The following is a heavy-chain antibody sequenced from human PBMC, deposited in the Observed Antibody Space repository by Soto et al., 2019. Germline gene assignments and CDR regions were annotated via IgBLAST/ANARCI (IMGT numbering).Heavy chain of an antibody. J-gene: IGHJ4*02. Sequence: GGSLRLSCAPSGFSFRVFAMNWVRQAPGKGLEWVSSISASSRDTYYADSVKGRFTISRDNSRNILYLQMNSLRGEDSAVYYCAKDRTSIAATVDYWGLGTLVTVSS. D-gene: IGHD6-13*01. CDR1: GFSFRVFA. CDR3: AKDRTSIAATVDY. CDR2: ISASSRDT. V-gene: IGHV3-23*01.